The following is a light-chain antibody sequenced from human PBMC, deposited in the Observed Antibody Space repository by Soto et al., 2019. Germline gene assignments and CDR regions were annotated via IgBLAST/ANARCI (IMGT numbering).Light chain of an antibody. J-gene: IGKJ1*01. V-gene: IGKV1D-12*01. Sequence: YSVSASVGDRDTITCRASQGISKWIAWYQQKPGRAPKLLIHTSSTIQREVPSRFSISGSGPDFTLTISIFFSSRRRHTRSAFG. CDR3: A. CDR1: QGISKW. CDR2: TSS.